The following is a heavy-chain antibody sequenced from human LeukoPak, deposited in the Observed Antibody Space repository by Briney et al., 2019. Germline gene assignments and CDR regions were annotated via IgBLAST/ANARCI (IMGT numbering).Heavy chain of an antibody. J-gene: IGHJ4*02. CDR2: ISSSSSYI. V-gene: IGHV3-21*01. D-gene: IGHD5-12*01. Sequence: PGGSLRLSCAASGLTFSRYSMNWVRQAPGKGLEWVSSISSSSSYIYYADSVKGRFTISRDNAKNSLYLQMNSLRAGDTAVYYCARGYYDSSVPHRNWGQGTLVTVSS. CDR1: GLTFSRYS. CDR3: ARGYYDSSVPHRN.